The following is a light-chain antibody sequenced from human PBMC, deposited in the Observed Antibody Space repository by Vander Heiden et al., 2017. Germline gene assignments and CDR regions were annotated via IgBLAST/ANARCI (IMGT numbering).Light chain of an antibody. CDR2: LGS. J-gene: IGKJ2*01. Sequence: DLVMTQSPFSLPVTPGEPASISCRSSQSLLYSNGYNYLDWYLQKPGQSPQLLIYLGSNRASGVPDRFSGSGSGTDFTLKISRVEAEDVGIYYCMQALQTPYTFGQGTKLEI. CDR1: QSLLYSNGYNY. V-gene: IGKV2-28*01. CDR3: MQALQTPYT.